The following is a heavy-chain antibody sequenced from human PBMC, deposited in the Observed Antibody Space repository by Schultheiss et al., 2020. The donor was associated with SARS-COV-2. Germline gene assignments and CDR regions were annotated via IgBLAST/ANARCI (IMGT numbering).Heavy chain of an antibody. Sequence: GSLRLSCAVSGGSISSSNWWSWVRQPPGKGLEWIGEIYHSGSTNYNPSLKSRVTISVDKSKNQFSLKLSSVTAADTAVYYCAGGAAGYSYGYGYYFDYWGQGTLVTVSS. CDR2: IYHSGST. D-gene: IGHD5-18*01. CDR1: GGSISSSNW. V-gene: IGHV4-4*02. CDR3: AGGAAGYSYGYGYYFDY. J-gene: IGHJ4*02.